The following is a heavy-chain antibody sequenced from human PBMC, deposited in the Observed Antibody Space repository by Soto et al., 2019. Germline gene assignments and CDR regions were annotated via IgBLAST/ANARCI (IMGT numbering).Heavy chain of an antibody. CDR2: ILYDGGNK. D-gene: IGHD5-18*01. J-gene: IGHJ6*02. CDR1: GFTFSSYT. Sequence: PGGSLRLSCAASGFTFSSYTMHWVRQAPGKGLEWVALILYDGGNKYYADSVKGGFTISRDNSKSTLYLQLYSLRPEDTAVYYCARDNGYSHGHGMDVWGQGTTVTVSS. V-gene: IGHV3-30-3*01. CDR3: ARDNGYSHGHGMDV.